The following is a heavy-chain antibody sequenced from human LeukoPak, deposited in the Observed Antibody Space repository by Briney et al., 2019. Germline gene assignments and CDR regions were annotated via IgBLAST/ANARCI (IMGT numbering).Heavy chain of an antibody. J-gene: IGHJ5*02. Sequence: GESLKISCKGSGYSFTSYWISWVRQMPGKGLEWMGRIDPSDSYTNYSPSFQGHVAISADKSISTAYLQWSSLKASDTAMYYCARRVSSSGWFDPWGQGTLVTVSS. CDR3: ARRVSSSGWFDP. CDR2: IDPSDSYT. V-gene: IGHV5-10-1*01. CDR1: GYSFTSYW. D-gene: IGHD6-6*01.